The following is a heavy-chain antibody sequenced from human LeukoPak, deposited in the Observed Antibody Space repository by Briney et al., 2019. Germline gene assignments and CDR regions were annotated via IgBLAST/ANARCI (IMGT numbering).Heavy chain of an antibody. D-gene: IGHD3-10*01. V-gene: IGHV3-11*01. Sequence: SGGSLRLSCAASGFTFSDYYMTWIRQAPGRELEWVSYISSSGNTIYYAGSVKGRFTISRDNAKNSLYLQMNSLRAEDTAVYYCARGQGAFFYGSGSYIPNWGQGTLVTVSS. J-gene: IGHJ4*02. CDR3: ARGQGAFFYGSGSYIPN. CDR2: ISSSGNTI. CDR1: GFTFSDYY.